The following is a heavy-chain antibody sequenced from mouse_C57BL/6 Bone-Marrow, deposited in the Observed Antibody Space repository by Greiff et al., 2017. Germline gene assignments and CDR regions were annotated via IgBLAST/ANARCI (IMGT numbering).Heavy chain of an antibody. CDR2: IRLKSDNYAT. Sequence: EVKLMESGGGLVQPGGSMKLSCVASGFTFRNYWMNWVRQSLEKGLEWAAQIRLKSDNYATHYAESVKGRFPISRDDSKSSVYLQMSSLRAEDTGIYYCTTAWGVEDYWGQGTTLTVSS. CDR3: TTAWGVEDY. CDR1: GFTFRNYW. V-gene: IGHV6-3*01. J-gene: IGHJ2*01.